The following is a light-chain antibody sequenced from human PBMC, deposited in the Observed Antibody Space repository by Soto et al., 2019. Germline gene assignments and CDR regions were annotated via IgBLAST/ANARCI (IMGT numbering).Light chain of an antibody. Sequence: QSVLTQSPSESATPGQRVTISCSGSGSNIGTHAVNWYQQVPGTAPTLLIFRNQQRPSGVPDRFSGSKSGTSASLAISGPQSEDEADYYCAAWDDSLRAVVFGGGTKLTVL. J-gene: IGLJ2*01. CDR2: RNQ. V-gene: IGLV1-44*01. CDR1: GSNIGTHA. CDR3: AAWDDSLRAVV.